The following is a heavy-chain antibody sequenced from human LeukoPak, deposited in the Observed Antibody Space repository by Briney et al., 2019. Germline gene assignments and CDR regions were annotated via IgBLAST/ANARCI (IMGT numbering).Heavy chain of an antibody. CDR3: ARGLDYDYVWGSYRFDY. CDR2: IYYSGST. J-gene: IGHJ4*02. Sequence: PSETLSLTCTVSGGSISSYYWSWIRQPPGKGLEWIGYIYYSGSTNYNPSLKSRVTISVDTSKNQFSLRLSSVTAADAAVYYCARGLDYDYVWGSYRFDYWGQGTLVTVSS. V-gene: IGHV4-59*12. CDR1: GGSISSYY. D-gene: IGHD3-16*02.